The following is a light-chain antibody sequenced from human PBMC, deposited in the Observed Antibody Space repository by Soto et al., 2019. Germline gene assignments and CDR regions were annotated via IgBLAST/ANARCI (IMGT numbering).Light chain of an antibody. CDR3: QQLNSYPFT. CDR1: QDITNA. CDR2: AAS. Sequence: IQMTQSPSSLSASVGDGVTITCRASQDITNALGWYQQKPGKAPKLLIYAASTLQSGVPSRFSGSGSGTEFTLTISSLQPEDFATYYCQQLNSYPFTFGGGTKVDIK. V-gene: IGKV1-17*01. J-gene: IGKJ4*01.